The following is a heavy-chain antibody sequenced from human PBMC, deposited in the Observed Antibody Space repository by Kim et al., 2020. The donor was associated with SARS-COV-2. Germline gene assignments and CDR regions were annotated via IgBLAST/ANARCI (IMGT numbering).Heavy chain of an antibody. J-gene: IGHJ4*02. V-gene: IGHV1-3*01. D-gene: IGHD6-19*01. Sequence: SQKYQGRVTITRDTSASTAYMELSSLRSEDTAVYYCARAQGVAVAGTAGYWGQGTLVTVSS. CDR3: ARAQGVAVAGTAGY.